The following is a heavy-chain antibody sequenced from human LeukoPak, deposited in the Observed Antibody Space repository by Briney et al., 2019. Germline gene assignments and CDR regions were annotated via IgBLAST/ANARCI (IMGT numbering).Heavy chain of an antibody. J-gene: IGHJ5*02. CDR2: IYYSGST. D-gene: IGHD2-2*01. Sequence: SETLSLTCSVSGGSITSSSHYWGWIRQSPEKGLEWIGSIYYSGSTYYNPSLKSRVTISIDTSKNQFSLKLSSVTAADTAVYYCARRKRSGCSSTSCLLNWFDPWGQGTLVTVSS. V-gene: IGHV4-39*01. CDR1: GGSITSSSHY. CDR3: ARRKRSGCSSTSCLLNWFDP.